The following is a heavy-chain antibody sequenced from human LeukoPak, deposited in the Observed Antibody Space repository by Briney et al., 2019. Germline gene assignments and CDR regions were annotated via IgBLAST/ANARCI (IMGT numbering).Heavy chain of an antibody. CDR3: SRLREGSPGDY. D-gene: IGHD1-26*01. CDR1: GGSISSSSYY. J-gene: IGHJ4*02. V-gene: IGHV4-39*02. CDR2: TSNSGST. Sequence: ASETLSLTCTVSGGSISSSSYYWGWIRQSPGKGLEWIGTTSNSGSTYYNPSLKSRVTISVDTSRNHFSLKLTSVSAADTAVYYCSRLREGSPGDYWGQGTLVTVSS.